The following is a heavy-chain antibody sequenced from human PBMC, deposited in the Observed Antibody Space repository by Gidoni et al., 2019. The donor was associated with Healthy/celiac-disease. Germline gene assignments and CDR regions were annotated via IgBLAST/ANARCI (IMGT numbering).Heavy chain of an antibody. D-gene: IGHD2-15*01. J-gene: IGHJ3*02. CDR1: GGSISSYY. CDR3: ARGTLGYCSGGSCYGGGRACDI. V-gene: IGHV4-59*01. CDR2: IYYSGST. Sequence: PGLVTPSETLSLTCTAYGGSISSYYWSWIRQPPGKVLEWIGSIYYSGSTNYNPYLKSRVTISVATSKNQFSLKLSSVTAADTAVYYCARGTLGYCSGGSCYGGGRACDIWGQVTMVTVSS.